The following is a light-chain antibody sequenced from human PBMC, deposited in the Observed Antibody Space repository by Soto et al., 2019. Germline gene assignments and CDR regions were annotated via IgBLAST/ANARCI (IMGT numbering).Light chain of an antibody. CDR3: QQYNNWPRT. J-gene: IGKJ1*01. CDR1: QSVGSS. V-gene: IGKV3-15*01. CDR2: DAS. Sequence: EIVMTQSPGTLSVSPGERVTLSCRASQSVGSSLAWYQQKPGQAPRLLIYDASTRATGIPGRFSGSGSGTEFTLTISSLQSEDFTVYYCQQYNNWPRTFGQGTTVEIK.